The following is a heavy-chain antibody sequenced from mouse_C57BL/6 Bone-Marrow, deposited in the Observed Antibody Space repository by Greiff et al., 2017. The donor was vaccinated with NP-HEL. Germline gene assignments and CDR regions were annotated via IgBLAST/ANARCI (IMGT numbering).Heavy chain of an antibody. CDR2: IYPGDGDT. V-gene: IGHV1-82*01. J-gene: IGHJ1*03. CDR1: GYAFSSSW. Sequence: VQLQQSGPELVKPGASVKISCKASGYAFSSSWMNWVKQRPGKGLEWIGRIYPGDGDTNYNGKFKGKATLTADKSSSTAYRQLSSLTSEDSAVYYGARYYGSSYVGYFDVWGTGTTVTVSS. CDR3: ARYYGSSYVGYFDV. D-gene: IGHD1-1*01.